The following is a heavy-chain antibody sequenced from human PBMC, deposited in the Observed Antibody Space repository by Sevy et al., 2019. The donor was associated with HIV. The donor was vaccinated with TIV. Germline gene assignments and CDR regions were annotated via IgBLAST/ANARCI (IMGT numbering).Heavy chain of an antibody. Sequence: GGSLILSCAASGFTFSSHWMFWVRQAPGKGLVWVSHINSHGTITNYADSVKGRFTISRDNAKNTVYLQINSLRAEDTAVYYCARGQVLRFLEWSTYGMDVWGQGTTVTVSS. CDR1: GFTFSSHW. V-gene: IGHV3-74*01. J-gene: IGHJ6*02. D-gene: IGHD3-3*01. CDR2: INSHGTIT. CDR3: ARGQVLRFLEWSTYGMDV.